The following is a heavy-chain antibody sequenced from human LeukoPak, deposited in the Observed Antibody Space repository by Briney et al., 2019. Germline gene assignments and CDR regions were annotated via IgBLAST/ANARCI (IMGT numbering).Heavy chain of an antibody. J-gene: IGHJ3*02. CDR3: ARISLQGDAFVM. V-gene: IGHV3-7*05. CDR2: IKKDGSEK. CDR1: RFTVGSYW. D-gene: IGHD3-16*01. Sequence: GGSLRLSCVASRFTVGSYWMSWVRQTPGKGLEWVANIKKDGSEKYYVDSVKGRYTISRDNAKNSLYLQMNSLRAEGTAVYYCARISLQGDAFVMWGQRTMVTVSS.